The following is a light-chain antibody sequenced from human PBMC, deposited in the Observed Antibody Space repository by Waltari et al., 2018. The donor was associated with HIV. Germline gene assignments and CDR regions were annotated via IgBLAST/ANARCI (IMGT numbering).Light chain of an antibody. Sequence: QSALTQPPSASGSPGQSVTLSCTASNSDIGSYDYVSWYQLHPGKAPRLVISEVTKRPSGVSDRFSGSKSANTAFLTVSALQAEDEADYYCSSFADRDGFYVVFGGGTRLTVL. CDR1: NSDIGSYDY. J-gene: IGLJ2*01. V-gene: IGLV2-8*01. CDR2: EVT. CDR3: SSFADRDGFYVV.